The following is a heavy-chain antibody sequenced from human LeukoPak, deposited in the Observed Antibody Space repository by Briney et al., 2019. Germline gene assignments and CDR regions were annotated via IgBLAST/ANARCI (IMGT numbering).Heavy chain of an antibody. J-gene: IGHJ3*02. V-gene: IGHV1-46*03. Sequence: ASVKVSCKASGYTFTSYYMHWVRQAPGQGLEWMGIINPSGGSTSYAQKFQGRVTMTRDTSTSTVYMELSSLRSEDTAVYYCAREGVVCDYVWGSYRSAFDIWGQGTMVTVSS. CDR2: INPSGGST. D-gene: IGHD3-16*02. CDR3: AREGVVCDYVWGSYRSAFDI. CDR1: GYTFTSYY.